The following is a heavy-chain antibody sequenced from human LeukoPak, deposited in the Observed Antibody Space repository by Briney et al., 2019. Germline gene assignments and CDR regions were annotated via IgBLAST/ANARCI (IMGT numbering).Heavy chain of an antibody. J-gene: IGHJ5*02. CDR1: GYTFTGYY. D-gene: IGHD2-15*01. Sequence: ASVKVSCKASGYTFTGYYMHWVRQAPGQGLEWMGWINPSSGGTNYAQKFQGRVTMTRDTSISTAYMELSRLRSDDTAVYYCAREKGYCSGGSCADAKNNWFDPWGQGTLVTVSS. CDR3: AREKGYCSGGSCADAKNNWFDP. CDR2: INPSSGGT. V-gene: IGHV1-2*02.